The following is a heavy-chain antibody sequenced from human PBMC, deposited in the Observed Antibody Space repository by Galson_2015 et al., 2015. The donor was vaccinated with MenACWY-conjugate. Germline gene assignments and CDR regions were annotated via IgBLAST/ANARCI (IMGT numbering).Heavy chain of an antibody. V-gene: IGHV1-69*13. J-gene: IGHJ6*02. Sequence: SVKVSCKASGGTFSSYAISWVRQAPGQGLEWMGGIIPIFGTANYAQKFQGRVTITADESTSTAYMERSSLRSEDTAVYYCARSNDCITIFGVDCYGMDVWGQGTTVTVSS. CDR1: GGTFSSYA. CDR2: IIPIFGTA. D-gene: IGHD3-3*01. CDR3: ARSNDCITIFGVDCYGMDV.